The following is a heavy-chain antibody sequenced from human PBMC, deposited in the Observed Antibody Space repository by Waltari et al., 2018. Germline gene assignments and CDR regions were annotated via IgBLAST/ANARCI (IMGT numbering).Heavy chain of an antibody. J-gene: IGHJ4*02. Sequence: QVQLVQSGAEVKKPGASVKVSCKVSGYTLTELSRHWVRQAPGKGLEWMGGFDPEDGETIYAQKFQGRVTMTEDTSTDTAYMELSSLRSEDTAVYYCATGYGSGSYYTPLPFDYWGQGTLVTVSS. D-gene: IGHD3-10*01. CDR3: ATGYGSGSYYTPLPFDY. CDR2: FDPEDGET. CDR1: GYTLTELS. V-gene: IGHV1-24*01.